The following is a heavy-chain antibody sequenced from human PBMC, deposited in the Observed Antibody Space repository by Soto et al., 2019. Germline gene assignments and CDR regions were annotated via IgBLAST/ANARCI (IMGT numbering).Heavy chain of an antibody. V-gene: IGHV1-18*01. Sequence: QVQLVQSGAEVKKPGASVKVSCKASGYNFNSYTISWVRQAPGQGLEWMGRISAYNGNTNYAQKLQGRVTMTTDTSTSTAYMELRSLRPDDTAVYHCARVVGAIGHWFDPWGQGTLGTVS. D-gene: IGHD1-26*01. CDR2: ISAYNGNT. J-gene: IGHJ5*02. CDR1: GYNFNSYT. CDR3: ARVVGAIGHWFDP.